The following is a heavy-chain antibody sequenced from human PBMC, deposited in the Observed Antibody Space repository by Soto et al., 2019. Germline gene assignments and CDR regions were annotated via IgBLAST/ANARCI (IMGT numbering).Heavy chain of an antibody. D-gene: IGHD3-9*01. CDR3: ARKLRYCIRNTCYLFDP. CDR2: IYFTGST. Sequence: PSETLSLTCAVSGGSIKTDNYYWSWIRQPPGKGLEWIGYIYFTGSTYYNPSLKSRVSMSIDTSQNQFSLKLTSVTAADTAVYYCARKLRYCIRNTCYLFDPWGQGKMVTVSS. V-gene: IGHV4-30-4*01. J-gene: IGHJ5*02. CDR1: GGSIKTDNYY.